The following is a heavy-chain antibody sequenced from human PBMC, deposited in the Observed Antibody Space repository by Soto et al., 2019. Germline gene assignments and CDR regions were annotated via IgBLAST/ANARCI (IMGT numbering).Heavy chain of an antibody. V-gene: IGHV1-69*12. Sequence: QVQLVQSGAEVKKPGSSVKVSCKASGGTFSSYAITWVRQAPGQGLEWMGGIIPIFGTANYAQKFQGRVTITADEPTSTDYMELSSLRSEDTAVYYCARDRGPSSGYYPYWFDPWGQGTLVTVSS. CDR1: GGTFSSYA. D-gene: IGHD3-22*01. J-gene: IGHJ5*02. CDR2: IIPIFGTA. CDR3: ARDRGPSSGYYPYWFDP.